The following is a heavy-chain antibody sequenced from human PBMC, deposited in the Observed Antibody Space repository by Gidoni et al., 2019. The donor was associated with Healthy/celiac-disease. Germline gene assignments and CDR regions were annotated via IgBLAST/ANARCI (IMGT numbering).Heavy chain of an antibody. D-gene: IGHD1-1*01. V-gene: IGHV1-46*01. CDR3: ARDRGERLFDY. Sequence: QVQLVQSGAEVKKPGASVQVSCKASGYTFTSYYMHWVRQAPGQGLEWMGIINPSGGSTSYAQKFQGRVTMTRDTSTSTVYMELSSLRSEDTAVYYCARDRGERLFDYWGQGTLVTVSS. CDR1: GYTFTSYY. J-gene: IGHJ4*02. CDR2: INPSGGST.